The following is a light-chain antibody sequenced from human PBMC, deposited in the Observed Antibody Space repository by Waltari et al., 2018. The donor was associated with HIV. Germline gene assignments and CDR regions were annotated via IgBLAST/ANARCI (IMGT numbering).Light chain of an antibody. J-gene: IGKJ3*01. CDR3: QQSYSSPLT. CDR2: DAS. V-gene: IGKV1-39*01. Sequence: DIQMTQSPSPLSASVGDSVSITCRASQTVTNKVSWYQQKPGKAPQVLIYDASTLQSGVPSRFRGGGSGTDFTLTITSLQPDDFATYFCQQSYSSPLTFGPGTKVDIK. CDR1: QTVTNK.